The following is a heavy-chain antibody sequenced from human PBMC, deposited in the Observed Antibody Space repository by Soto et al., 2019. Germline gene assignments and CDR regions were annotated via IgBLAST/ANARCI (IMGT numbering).Heavy chain of an antibody. V-gene: IGHV4-31*03. CDR2: IYYSGST. Sequence: LSLTCTVSGGSISSGGYYWSWIRQHPGKGLEWIGYIYYSGSTYYNPSLKSRVTISVDTSKNQFSLKLSSVTAADTAVYYCAREEAQYSSSAPPQYYYYGMDVWGQGTTVTVSS. D-gene: IGHD6-6*01. J-gene: IGHJ6*02. CDR3: AREEAQYSSSAPPQYYYYGMDV. CDR1: GGSISSGGYY.